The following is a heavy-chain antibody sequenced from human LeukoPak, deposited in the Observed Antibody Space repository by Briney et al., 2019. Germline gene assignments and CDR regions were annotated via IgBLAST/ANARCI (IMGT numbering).Heavy chain of an antibody. V-gene: IGHV1-2*02. Sequence: ASVKVSCKSSGFTFTDHYIHWVRQGPGQGLEWMGYIGPHSTFTSSPQEFQGRVTMTRDASMSTAYMELTRLTSDDTAVYYCVREGEGPLSKDFDYWGQGPRSPSPQ. D-gene: IGHD2/OR15-2a*01. CDR3: VREGEGPLSKDFDY. CDR1: GFTFTDHY. J-gene: IGHJ4*02. CDR2: IGPHSTFT.